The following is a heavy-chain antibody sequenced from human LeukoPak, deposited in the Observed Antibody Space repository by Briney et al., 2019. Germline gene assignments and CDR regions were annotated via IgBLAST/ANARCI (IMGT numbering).Heavy chain of an antibody. J-gene: IGHJ6*02. CDR3: ARGGGLDI. CDR2: INHNGNVN. D-gene: IGHD3-16*01. V-gene: IGHV3-7*03. Sequence: GGSLRLSCAASGFTFSSYWMNWARQAPGKGLEWVASINHNGNVNYYMDSVKGRFTISRDNAKNSLYLQMSNLRAEDTAVYFCARGGGLDIWGQGATVTVSS. CDR1: GFTFSSYW.